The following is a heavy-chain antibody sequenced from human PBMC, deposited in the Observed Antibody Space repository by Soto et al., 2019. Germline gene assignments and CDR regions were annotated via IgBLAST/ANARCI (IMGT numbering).Heavy chain of an antibody. CDR2: IGGSGGST. CDR3: AKGLRITIFGVNNWFDP. Sequence: GGSLRLSCAASGFTFSSYAMSWVRQAPGKRLEWVSAIGGSGGSTYYADSVKGRFTISRDNSKNTLYLQMNSLRAEDTAVYYCAKGLRITIFGVNNWFDPWGQGTLVTVSS. CDR1: GFTFSSYA. V-gene: IGHV3-23*01. D-gene: IGHD3-3*01. J-gene: IGHJ5*02.